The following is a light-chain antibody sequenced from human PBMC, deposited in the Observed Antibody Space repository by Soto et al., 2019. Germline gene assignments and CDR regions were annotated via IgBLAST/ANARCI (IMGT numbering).Light chain of an antibody. CDR2: EVS. V-gene: IGLV2-14*01. J-gene: IGLJ3*02. CDR3: GSYGGSNNWV. CDR1: SSDVGGYNY. Sequence: QSVLTQPASVSGSPGQSITISCTGTSSDVGGYNYVSWYQQHPGKAPKLMIYEVSNRPSGVSNRFSGSKSGNTASLTISGLQAEDEADYYCGSYGGSNNWVFGGGTKLTVL.